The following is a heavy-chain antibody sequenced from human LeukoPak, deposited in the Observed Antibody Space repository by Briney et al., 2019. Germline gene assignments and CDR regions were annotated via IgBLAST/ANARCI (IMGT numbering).Heavy chain of an antibody. D-gene: IGHD6-13*01. Sequence: ASVKVSCKASGYTFTSYGISWVRQAPGQGLEWMGWIDPNSGGTKYAQKFQGRVTMTRDTSIITAYMELSRLRSDDTAVYYCARGENSSPEYFQHWGQGTLVTVSS. J-gene: IGHJ1*01. CDR1: GYTFTSYG. CDR2: IDPNSGGT. CDR3: ARGENSSPEYFQH. V-gene: IGHV1-2*02.